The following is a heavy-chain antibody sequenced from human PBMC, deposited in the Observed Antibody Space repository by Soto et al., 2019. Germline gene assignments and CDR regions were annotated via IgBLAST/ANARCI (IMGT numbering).Heavy chain of an antibody. CDR3: ARRGKYSYGSEYFDY. CDR2: IYYSGST. CDR1: GGSXSXXXXX. Sequence: SDTLSLTXTVSGGSXSXXXXXXXXXXXPXGKGLEWIGSIYYSGSTYYNPSLKSRVTISVDTSKNQFSLKLSSVTAADTAVYYCARRGKYSYGSEYFDYWGQGTLVTVSS. J-gene: IGHJ4*02. D-gene: IGHD5-18*01. V-gene: IGHV4-39*01.